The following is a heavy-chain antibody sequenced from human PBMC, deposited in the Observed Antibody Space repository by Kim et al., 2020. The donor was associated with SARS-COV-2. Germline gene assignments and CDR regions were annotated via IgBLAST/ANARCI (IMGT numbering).Heavy chain of an antibody. CDR1: GFTFSSYG. Sequence: GGSLRLSCAASGFTFSSYGMHWVRQAPGKGLAGVAVIWYDGSNKYYVDSVKGRFTISRDNSKNTLYLQMNSLRAEDTAVYYCARDLLVGATSYGMDVWGQGTTVTVSS. CDR3: ARDLLVGATSYGMDV. D-gene: IGHD1-26*01. V-gene: IGHV3-33*01. J-gene: IGHJ6*02. CDR2: IWYDGSNK.